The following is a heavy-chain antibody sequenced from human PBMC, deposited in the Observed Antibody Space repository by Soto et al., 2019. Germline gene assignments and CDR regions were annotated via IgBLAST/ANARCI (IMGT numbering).Heavy chain of an antibody. J-gene: IGHJ6*03. D-gene: IGHD2-15*01. CDR1: GFTFSSYS. Sequence: GGSLRLSCAASGFTFSSYSMNWVRQAPGKGLEWVSSISSSSSYIYYADSVKGRFTISRDNAKNSLYLQMNSLRAEDTAVYYCARDVWDGGSFYYYYYMDVWGKGTTVTVSS. CDR3: ARDVWDGGSFYYYYYMDV. CDR2: ISSSSSYI. V-gene: IGHV3-21*01.